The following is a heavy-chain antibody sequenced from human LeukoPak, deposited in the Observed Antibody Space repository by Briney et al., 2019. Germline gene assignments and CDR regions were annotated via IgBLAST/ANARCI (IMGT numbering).Heavy chain of an antibody. V-gene: IGHV4-59*01. CDR3: AKDGGNDAFDI. CDR2: IYYSGST. CDR1: GGSISSYY. D-gene: IGHD6-25*01. J-gene: IGHJ3*02. Sequence: SETLSLTCTVSGGSISSYYWSWIRQPPGKGLEWIGYIYYSGSTNYNPSLKSRVTISVDTSKNQFSLKLSSVTAADTAVYYCAKDGGNDAFDIWGQGTMVTVSS.